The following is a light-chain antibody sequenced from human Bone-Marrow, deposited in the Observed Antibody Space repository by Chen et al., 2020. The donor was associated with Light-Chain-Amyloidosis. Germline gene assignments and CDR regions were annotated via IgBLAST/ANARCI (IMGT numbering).Light chain of an antibody. CDR2: DDS. CDR1: NIGSTS. Sequence: SYVLTQPSSVSVVPGQTATTAFGGNNIGSTSVHWYQQPPGQAPLLFVYDDSDRPSVIPERLSGSNAGNTATLTISRVEAGDEAYYYCQVWDRSSDRPVFGGGTKLTVL. CDR3: QVWDRSSDRPV. J-gene: IGLJ3*02. V-gene: IGLV3-21*02.